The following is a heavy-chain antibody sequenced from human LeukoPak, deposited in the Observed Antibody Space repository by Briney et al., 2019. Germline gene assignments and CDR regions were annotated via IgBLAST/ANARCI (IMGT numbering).Heavy chain of an antibody. CDR3: ARHPYQLLWLSWFDP. V-gene: IGHV4-39*01. CDR1: GGSSSSSRYY. J-gene: IGHJ5*02. CDR2: IYYSGST. D-gene: IGHD2-2*01. Sequence: TSETPSLTCTVSGGSSSSSRYYWGWIRQPPGKGLEWIGSIYYSGSTYYNPSLKSRVTISVDTSKNQFSPKLSSVTAADTAVYYCARHPYQLLWLSWFDPWGQGTLVTVSS.